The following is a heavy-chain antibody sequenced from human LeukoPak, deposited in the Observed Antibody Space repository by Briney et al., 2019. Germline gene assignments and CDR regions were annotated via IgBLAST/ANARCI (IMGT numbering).Heavy chain of an antibody. D-gene: IGHD6-6*01. CDR1: GGSISSYY. CDR2: IYYSGST. V-gene: IGHV4-59*12. CDR3: AREARPFFGRAADAFDI. Sequence: SETLSLTCTVSGGSISSYYWSWIRQPPGKGLEWIGYIYYSGSTNYNPSLKSRVTISVDTSKNQFSLKLSSVTAADTAVYYCAREARPFFGRAADAFDIWGQGTMVTVSS. J-gene: IGHJ3*02.